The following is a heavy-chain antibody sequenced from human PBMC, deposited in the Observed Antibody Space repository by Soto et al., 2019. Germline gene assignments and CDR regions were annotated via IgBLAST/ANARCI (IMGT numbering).Heavy chain of an antibody. V-gene: IGHV3-30*09. CDR3: ARVFCNDDDDVCYAQYPIHH. CDR2: LSYDGSNK. Sequence: QVQLVESGGGEVQPGRSLRLSCAASGFTFGRFAMHWVRQAPGKGLEWVATLSYDGSNKYYADSVKGRFAVSRDKSKNTQFLQMNSLRAEDTDFYYCARVFCNDDDDVCYAQYPIHHWGQGNLVTVSS. D-gene: IGHD3-9*01. CDR1: GFTFGRFA. J-gene: IGHJ1*01.